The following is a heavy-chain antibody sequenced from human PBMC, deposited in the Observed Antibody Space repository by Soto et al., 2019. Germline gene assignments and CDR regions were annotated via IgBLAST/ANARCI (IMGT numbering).Heavy chain of an antibody. CDR2: IKPNIGAT. J-gene: IGHJ4*02. CDR3: ARPYRPGSDTALVL. Sequence: QVQLVQSGAEVKQPGASVKVSCKSSGHTFSGYFLHWVRLAPGQGLEWMGWIKPNIGATNYAQRFHGRVSMTTETSVSKVYMEMNSLKFDDTAVYDCARPYRPGSDTALVLWGQGTLVTVSS. CDR1: GHTFSGYF. V-gene: IGHV1-2*02. D-gene: IGHD5-18*01.